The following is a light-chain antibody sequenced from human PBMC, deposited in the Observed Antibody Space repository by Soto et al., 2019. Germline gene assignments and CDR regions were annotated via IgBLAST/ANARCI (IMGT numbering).Light chain of an antibody. CDR1: QSVSSY. CDR2: DAS. Sequence: EIVLTQSPATLSLSPGERATLSCRASQSVSSYLAWYQQKPGQAPRLLIYDASNRATGIPDRFSGSGSGTDFTLTISSLEPEDFAVYYCQQRSNWITFGQGTPLEIK. J-gene: IGKJ5*01. CDR3: QQRSNWIT. V-gene: IGKV3-11*01.